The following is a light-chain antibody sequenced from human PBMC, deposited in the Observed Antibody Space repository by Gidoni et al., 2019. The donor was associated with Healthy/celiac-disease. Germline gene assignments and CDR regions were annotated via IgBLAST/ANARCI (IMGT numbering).Light chain of an antibody. Sequence: QSVLTQPPSASGTPGQRVTISCSGSSSNIGSNYVYGYQQLPGTAPKLLIYRNNQRPSGVPDRFSGSKSGTSASLAISGLRSEDEADYYCAAWDDSLSAPVVFGGGTKLTVL. CDR3: AAWDDSLSAPVV. V-gene: IGLV1-47*01. CDR1: SSNIGSNY. CDR2: RNN. J-gene: IGLJ2*01.